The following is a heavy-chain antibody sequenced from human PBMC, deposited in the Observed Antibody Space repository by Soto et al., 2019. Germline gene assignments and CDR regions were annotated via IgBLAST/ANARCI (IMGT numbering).Heavy chain of an antibody. D-gene: IGHD3-10*01. CDR2: ISRTAGRTS. J-gene: IGHJ6*02. Sequence: EVQLLQSGGGFRPPGGSVRLSCATSGFTFNTYPMTWVRQAPGKGLEWVASISRTAGRTSSYADSVNGRFAIARDFSDNSVYLEMNNLRVDDTAVYFCAKGVLSFHYGMEVWGQGTTVTVSS. CDR1: GFTFNTYP. CDR3: AKGVLSFHYGMEV. V-gene: IGHV3-23*01.